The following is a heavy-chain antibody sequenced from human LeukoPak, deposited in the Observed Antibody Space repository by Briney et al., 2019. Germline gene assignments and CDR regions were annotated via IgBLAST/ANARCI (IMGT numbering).Heavy chain of an antibody. Sequence: GGSLRLSCTASGFTFGDYVMSWVRQAPGKGLEWVGFIRSKAYGGTTKNAASVKGRFTISRDDSRSIAYLQMNSLKTEDTAVYYCTRRYNYDSSGYYYVRDAFDIWGQGTMVTGSS. CDR1: GFTFGDYV. CDR2: IRSKAYGGTT. V-gene: IGHV3-49*04. CDR3: TRRYNYDSSGYYYVRDAFDI. D-gene: IGHD3-22*01. J-gene: IGHJ3*02.